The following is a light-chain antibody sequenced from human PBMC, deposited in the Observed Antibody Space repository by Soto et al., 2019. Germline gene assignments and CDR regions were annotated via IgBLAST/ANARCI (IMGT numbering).Light chain of an antibody. V-gene: IGKV3-15*01. J-gene: IGKJ4*01. Sequence: IVLTQSPATLSVSPGERATLSCRASQAVGSNLAWYQQRPGQAPRLLIYYASTRATGIPHRFSGGGSGTDFTLTISSLQSDDFAVYYCQHFNKWPHMPAFGGGTKLAIK. CDR2: YAS. CDR1: QAVGSN. CDR3: QHFNKWPHMPA.